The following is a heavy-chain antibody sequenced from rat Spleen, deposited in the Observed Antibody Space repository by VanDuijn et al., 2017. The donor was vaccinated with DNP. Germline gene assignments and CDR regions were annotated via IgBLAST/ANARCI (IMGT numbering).Heavy chain of an antibody. V-gene: IGHV5-22*01. CDR1: GFTFSNYG. D-gene: IGHD1-2*01. J-gene: IGHJ4*01. Sequence: EVQLVESGGGLVQPGKSMKLSCAASGFTFSNYGMAWVRQAPKKGLEWVAYISYDGGSTYYRDSVKDRFTISRDNAKSTLYLQMDSLRSEDTATYYCARESSSPYYVMDAWGQGASVTVSS. CDR2: ISYDGGST. CDR3: ARESSSPYYVMDA.